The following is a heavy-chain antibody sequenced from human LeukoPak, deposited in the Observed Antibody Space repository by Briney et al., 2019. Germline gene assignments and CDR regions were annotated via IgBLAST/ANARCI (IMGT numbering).Heavy chain of an antibody. D-gene: IGHD3-16*02. Sequence: SETLSLTCAVYGGSFSDYYWSWIRQPPGKGLEWIGEINHSATTNYSPSLKSRVSISVDTSKNQFSLKLNSVTAADAAMYYSASHYSSGSYRYTGSFDSWGQGMLVNVSS. CDR2: INHSATT. V-gene: IGHV4-34*01. CDR1: GGSFSDYY. CDR3: ASHYSSGSYRYTGSFDS. J-gene: IGHJ4*02.